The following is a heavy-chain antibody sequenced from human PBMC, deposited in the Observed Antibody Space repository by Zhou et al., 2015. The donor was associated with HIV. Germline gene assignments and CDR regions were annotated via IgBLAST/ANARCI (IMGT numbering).Heavy chain of an antibody. Sequence: QVQLVQSGAEVKKPGSSVKVSCKASGGTFSSYTISWVRQAPGQGLEWMGRIIPILGIANYAQKFQGRVTITADKSTSTAYMELSSLRSEDTAVYYCARAGHCSSTSCSKFDPWGRGNPWSPSPQ. CDR1: GGTFSSYT. J-gene: IGHJ5*02. CDR2: IIPILGIA. V-gene: IGHV1-69*02. D-gene: IGHD2-2*01. CDR3: ARAGHCSSTSCSKFDP.